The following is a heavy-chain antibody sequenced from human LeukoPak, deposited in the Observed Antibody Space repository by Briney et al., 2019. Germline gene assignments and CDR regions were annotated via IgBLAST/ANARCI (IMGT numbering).Heavy chain of an antibody. V-gene: IGHV1-18*01. J-gene: IGHJ4*02. CDR3: ARADIVVVVAADYYFDY. CDR1: GYTFTSYG. CDR2: ISAYYGNT. D-gene: IGHD2-15*01. Sequence: EASVKVSCKASGYTFTSYGISWVRQAPGQGLEWMGWISAYYGNTNYAQKLQGRVTMTTDTSTSTAYMELRSLRSDDTAVYYCARADIVVVVAADYYFDYWGQGTLVTVSS.